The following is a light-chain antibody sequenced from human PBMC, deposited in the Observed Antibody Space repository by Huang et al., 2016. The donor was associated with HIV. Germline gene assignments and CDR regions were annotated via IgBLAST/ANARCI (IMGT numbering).Light chain of an antibody. J-gene: IGKJ2*02. Sequence: DIQMTQSPASLSASVGDRVTITCRASQDISNYLAWFQQKPGRAPKSLIYAASRLQSGVSSKFSGRGSGTDFTLTISSLQPEDFATYYCQQYSTYPRTFGQGTKLEIK. CDR2: AAS. CDR1: QDISNY. V-gene: IGKV1-16*02. CDR3: QQYSTYPRT.